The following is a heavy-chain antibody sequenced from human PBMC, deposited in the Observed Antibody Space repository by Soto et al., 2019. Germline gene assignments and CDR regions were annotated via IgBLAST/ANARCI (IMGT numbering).Heavy chain of an antibody. CDR1: GGSISSGGYY. D-gene: IGHD2-15*01. CDR2: IYYSGST. Sequence: PSETLSLTCTVSGGSISSGGYYWSWIRQHPGKGLEWIGYIYYSGSTYYNPSLKSRVTISVDTSKNQFSLKLSSVTAADTAVYYCARDSPLRYCSGGCCYGTWGQGTLVTVSS. V-gene: IGHV4-31*03. J-gene: IGHJ5*02. CDR3: ARDSPLRYCSGGCCYGT.